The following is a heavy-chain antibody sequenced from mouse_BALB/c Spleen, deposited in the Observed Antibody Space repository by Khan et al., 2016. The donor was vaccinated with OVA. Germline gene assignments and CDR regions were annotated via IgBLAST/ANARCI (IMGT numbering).Heavy chain of an antibody. V-gene: IGHV1-4*01. Sequence: VQLQQSGAELARPGASVKMSCKASGYTFISYTIHWIKKRPGQGLEWIGYINPSNGYTNYNQKFKDKATLTTDKSSTTAYLQHSSLTSDDSAVYNCVRDGAYHRNDGWFAYWGQGTLVTVSA. J-gene: IGHJ3*01. CDR1: GYTFISYT. D-gene: IGHD2-14*01. CDR2: INPSNGYT. CDR3: VRDGAYHRNDGWFAY.